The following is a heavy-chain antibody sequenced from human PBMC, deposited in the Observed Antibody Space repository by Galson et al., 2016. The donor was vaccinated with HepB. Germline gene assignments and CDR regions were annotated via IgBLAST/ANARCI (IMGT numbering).Heavy chain of an antibody. V-gene: IGHV2-5*02. CDR2: IYWDEDK. Sequence: PALVKPTQTLTLTCSFSGVSANTSRLDVGWIRQPPGKALEWLAHIYWDEDKRNNQSLKNRLTITKDTSKNEVVLTMTNMYPVDTATYFCAHVRDGLELYFDSWGQGTLVTVSS. D-gene: IGHD1-7*01. J-gene: IGHJ4*02. CDR3: AHVRDGLELYFDS. CDR1: GVSANTSRLD.